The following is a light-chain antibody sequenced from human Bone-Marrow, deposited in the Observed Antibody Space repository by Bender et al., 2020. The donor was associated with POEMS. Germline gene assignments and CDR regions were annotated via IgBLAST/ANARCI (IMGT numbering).Light chain of an antibody. CDR2: DVS. Sequence: QSALTQPASVSGSPGQSIIISCTGTSSDIGGYTYVSWYQKHPGKAPKLLMYDVSNRPSGVSSRFSGSRSGNTASLTISGLQAEDEADYYCSSFSTSRTLVFGGGTKVTVL. J-gene: IGLJ3*02. V-gene: IGLV2-14*01. CDR3: SSFSTSRTLV. CDR1: SSDIGGYTY.